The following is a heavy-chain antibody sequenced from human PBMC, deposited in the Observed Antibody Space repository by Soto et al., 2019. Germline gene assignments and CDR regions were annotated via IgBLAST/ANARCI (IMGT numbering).Heavy chain of an antibody. CDR1: GFTFSSYG. J-gene: IGHJ6*02. Sequence: QVQLVESGGGVVQPGRSLRLSCAASGFTFSSYGMHWVRQAPGKGLEWVAVISYDGSNKYYADSVKGRFTISRDNSNATPYLQRNGLRAEDTAVYYCAKDSYYDILTGYYIGGTVKYYYYGMDVWGQGTTVTVSS. CDR3: AKDSYYDILTGYYIGGTVKYYYYGMDV. V-gene: IGHV3-30*18. CDR2: ISYDGSNK. D-gene: IGHD3-9*01.